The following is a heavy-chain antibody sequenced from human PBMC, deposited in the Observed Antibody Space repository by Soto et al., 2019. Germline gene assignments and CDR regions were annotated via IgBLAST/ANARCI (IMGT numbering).Heavy chain of an antibody. CDR2: ISSSSSYI. J-gene: IGHJ3*02. D-gene: IGHD1-20*01. V-gene: IGHV3-21*01. CDR1: GFTFSSYS. CDR3: ARSGITGTGDAFDI. Sequence: NPGGSLRLSCAASGFTFSSYSMNWVRQAPGKGLEWVSSISSSSSYIYYADSVKGRFTISRDNAKNSLYLQMNSLRAEDTAVYYCARSGITGTGDAFDIWGQGTMVTVSS.